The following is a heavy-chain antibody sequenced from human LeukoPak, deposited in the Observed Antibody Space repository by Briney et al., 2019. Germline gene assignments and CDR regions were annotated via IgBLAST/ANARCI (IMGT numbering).Heavy chain of an antibody. Sequence: SETLSLTCTVSGGSISSGGYYWSWIRQPPGKGLEWIGYIYHSGSTNYNPSLKSRVTMSVDTSKNQFSLKLSSVTAADTAVYYCARYPEGADSTGWGQGTLVTVSS. J-gene: IGHJ4*02. CDR3: ARYPEGADSTG. CDR1: GGSISSGGYY. D-gene: IGHD3-9*01. V-gene: IGHV4-61*08. CDR2: IYHSGST.